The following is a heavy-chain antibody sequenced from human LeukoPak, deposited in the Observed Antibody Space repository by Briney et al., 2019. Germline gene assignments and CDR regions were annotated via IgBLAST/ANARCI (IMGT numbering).Heavy chain of an antibody. CDR2: LSAGGDFA. CDR3: AKCIGPRAPFDY. D-gene: IGHD2-8*01. J-gene: IGHJ4*02. Sequence: QPGKSLRLSCVASGFTFSTYAMSWVRRAPGKGLEWVSALSAGGDFAYYADSVKGRFTISRDNSKNTLYLQMYSLRAEDTAVYYCAKCIGPRAPFDYWGQGALVTVSS. V-gene: IGHV3-23*01. CDR1: GFTFSTYA.